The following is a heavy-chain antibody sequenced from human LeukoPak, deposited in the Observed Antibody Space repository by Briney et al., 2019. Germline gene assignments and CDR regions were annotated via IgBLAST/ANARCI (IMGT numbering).Heavy chain of an antibody. CDR3: ARGPFSAFDI. V-gene: IGHV4-34*01. CDR1: GGSFSGYY. Sequence: SEILSLTCAVYGGSFSGYYWSWIRQPPGKGLEWIGEINHSGSTNYNPSLKSRVTISVDTSKNQFSLKLSSVTAADTAVYYCARGPFSAFDIWGQGTMVTVSS. CDR2: INHSGST. J-gene: IGHJ3*02.